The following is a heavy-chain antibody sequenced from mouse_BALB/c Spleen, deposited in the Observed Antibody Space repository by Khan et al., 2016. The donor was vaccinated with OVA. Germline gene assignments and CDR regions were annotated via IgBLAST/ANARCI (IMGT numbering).Heavy chain of an antibody. V-gene: IGHV3-6*02. CDR2: IRYDGDS. Sequence: VQLKQSGPGLVKPSQSLSLTCSVTGYSITSGYFWNWIRQFPGNNLEWLGYIRYDGDSNYNPSLKNRISITRDTSKNQFFLKLNSVPPEDTATYYCARGGSSGPAWFADWGQGTLVTVSA. J-gene: IGHJ3*01. CDR1: GYSITSGYF. D-gene: IGHD3-1*01. CDR3: ARGGSSGPAWFAD.